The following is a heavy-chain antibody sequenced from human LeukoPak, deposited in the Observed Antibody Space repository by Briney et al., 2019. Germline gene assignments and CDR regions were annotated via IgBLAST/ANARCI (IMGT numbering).Heavy chain of an antibody. Sequence: PSETLSLTCTVSGGSISSYYWSWIRQPPGKGLEWIGYIYYSGSTNYNPSLKSRVTISVDTSKNQFSLKLGSVTAADTAVYYCASSRGGGLSMDFDYWGQGTLVTVSS. CDR1: GGSISSYY. D-gene: IGHD3-10*01. V-gene: IGHV4-59*01. CDR2: IYYSGST. J-gene: IGHJ4*02. CDR3: ASSRGGGLSMDFDY.